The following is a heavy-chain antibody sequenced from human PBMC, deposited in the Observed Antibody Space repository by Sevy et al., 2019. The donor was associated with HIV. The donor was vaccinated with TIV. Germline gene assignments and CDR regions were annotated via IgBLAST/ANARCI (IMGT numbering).Heavy chain of an antibody. CDR3: ARDQSGDYTTSLHGMDV. V-gene: IGHV3-33*01. CDR2: IWYDGSN. CDR1: GFTFSSYG. J-gene: IGHJ6*02. Sequence: GGSLRLSCAASGFTFSSYGMHWVRQAPGKGLEWVAVIWYDGSNNYADSVKGRFTISRDNSKNTLYLQMNSLRAEDTAVYYCARDQSGDYTTSLHGMDVWGLGTTVTVSS. D-gene: IGHD4-17*01.